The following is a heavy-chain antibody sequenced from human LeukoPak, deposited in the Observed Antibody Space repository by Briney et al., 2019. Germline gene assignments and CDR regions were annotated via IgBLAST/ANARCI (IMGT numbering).Heavy chain of an antibody. V-gene: IGHV4-59*01. Sequence: SETLSLTCTVSGGSISSYYWSWIRQPPGKGLEWIGYIYHSGSTNYNPSLKSRVTISVDTSKNQFSLKLSSVTAADTAVYYCAREVDYGDYDYWGQGTLVTVSS. CDR3: AREVDYGDYDY. CDR1: GGSISSYY. CDR2: IYHSGST. J-gene: IGHJ4*02. D-gene: IGHD4-17*01.